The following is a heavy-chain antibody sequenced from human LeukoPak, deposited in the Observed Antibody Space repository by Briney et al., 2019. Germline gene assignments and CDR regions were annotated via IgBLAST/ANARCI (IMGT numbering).Heavy chain of an antibody. CDR2: VGPGGSSI. D-gene: IGHD3-3*01. V-gene: IGHV3-21*01. CDR1: GFTFSDYG. Sequence: GGSLRLSCAASGFTFSDYGMHWVRQASGKGLEWVSSVGPGGSSIDYADSLKGRFTISRDNAKNSLYLQMSSLRVEDTAVYFCARGHDTIYGVLYPLAYWGQGTLVTVSS. CDR3: ARGHDTIYGVLYPLAY. J-gene: IGHJ4*02.